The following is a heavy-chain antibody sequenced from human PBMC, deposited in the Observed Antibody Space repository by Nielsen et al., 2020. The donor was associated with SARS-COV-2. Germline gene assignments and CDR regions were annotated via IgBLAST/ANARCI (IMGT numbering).Heavy chain of an antibody. J-gene: IGHJ6*03. V-gene: IGHV3-19*01. CDR3: ARDPFGTDYYYYMDV. Sequence: GGSLRLSCAASGFTFSSYGMNWVRQAPGKGLEWVSGVSWNGSRTHYADSVKGRFIISRDNSRNFLYQQMNSLRAEDTAVYYCARDPFGTDYYYYMDVWGKGTTVTVSS. CDR2: VSWNGSRT. D-gene: IGHD1-1*01. CDR1: GFTFSSYG.